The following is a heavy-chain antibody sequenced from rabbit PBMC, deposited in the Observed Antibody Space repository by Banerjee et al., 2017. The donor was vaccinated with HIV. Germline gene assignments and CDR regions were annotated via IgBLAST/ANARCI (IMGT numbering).Heavy chain of an antibody. CDR2: IYAGSSGTT. Sequence: QSLEESGGDLVKPGASLTLTCTASGFSFSGSYYMCWVRQAPGKGLEWIACIYAGSSGTTTYASWAKGRFTISKTSSTTVTLQMTSLTAADTATYFCARGASDYGDYAYAIDGMDLWGPGTLVTVS. V-gene: IGHV1S40*01. CDR3: ARGASDYGDYAYAIDGMDL. D-gene: IGHD6-1*01. CDR1: GFSFSGSYY. J-gene: IGHJ6*01.